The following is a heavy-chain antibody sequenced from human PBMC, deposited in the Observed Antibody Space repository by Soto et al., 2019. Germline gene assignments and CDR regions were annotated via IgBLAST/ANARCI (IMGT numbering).Heavy chain of an antibody. D-gene: IGHD3-3*01. Sequence: GGSLRLSCAASGFTFSSYAMSWVRQAPGKGLEWVSAISSSSSYIYYADSVKGRFTISRDNAKNSLYLQMNSLRAEDTAVYYCARDPSSYYDFWSGYYAGGYYYGMDVWGQGTTVTVSS. J-gene: IGHJ6*02. V-gene: IGHV3-21*01. CDR3: ARDPSSYYDFWSGYYAGGYYYGMDV. CDR1: GFTFSSYA. CDR2: ISSSSSYI.